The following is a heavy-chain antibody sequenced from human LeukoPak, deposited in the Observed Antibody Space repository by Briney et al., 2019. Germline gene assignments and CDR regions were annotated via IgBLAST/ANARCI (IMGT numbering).Heavy chain of an antibody. J-gene: IGHJ4*02. Sequence: SETLSLTCTVSGGSISSSSYYWGWIRQPPGKGLEWFGSIYCSGSTYYNPSLKSRVTVSVDTSKNQFSLKLSSVTAADTAVYYCAREFGCSSTSCYIASPFDYWGQGTLVTVSS. D-gene: IGHD2-2*02. CDR3: AREFGCSSTSCYIASPFDY. CDR2: IYCSGST. V-gene: IGHV4-39*07. CDR1: GGSISSSSYY.